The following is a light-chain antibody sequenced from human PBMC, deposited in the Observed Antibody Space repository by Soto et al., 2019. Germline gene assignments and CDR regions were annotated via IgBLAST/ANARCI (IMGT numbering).Light chain of an antibody. Sequence: EIVLTQSPATLSLSPGERATLSCRASQSVSSSSLAWYQQKPGQTPRLLIYGASSRATGIPDRFSGSGSGTHFTLTISRLEPEDFAVYYCQQFGSSPLLTFGGGTKVDIK. J-gene: IGKJ4*01. CDR1: QSVSSSS. CDR3: QQFGSSPLLT. V-gene: IGKV3-20*01. CDR2: GAS.